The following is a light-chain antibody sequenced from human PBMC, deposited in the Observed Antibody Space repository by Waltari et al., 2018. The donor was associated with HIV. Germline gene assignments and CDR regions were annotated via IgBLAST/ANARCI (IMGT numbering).Light chain of an antibody. Sequence: QSVLTQPPSVSAAPGEKVTISCSASNSNIGNGYVSWYQHLQGAAPKLLLYDSNKRPSGIPDRFSGYKSGTSATLDITGLQTGDEADYYCGTWDRTLSGGVFGGGTKLTVL. CDR2: DSN. V-gene: IGLV1-51*01. CDR1: NSNIGNGY. CDR3: GTWDRTLSGGV. J-gene: IGLJ3*02.